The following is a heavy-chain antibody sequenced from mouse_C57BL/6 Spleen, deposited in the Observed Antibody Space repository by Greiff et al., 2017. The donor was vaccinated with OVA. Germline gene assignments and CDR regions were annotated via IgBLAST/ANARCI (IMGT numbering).Heavy chain of an antibody. CDR3: ARDGYDGARFAY. V-gene: IGHV1-52*01. Sequence: QVQLQQPGAELVRPGSSVKLSCKASGYTFTSYWMHWVKQRPIQGLEWIGNIDPSDSETHYNQKFKDKATLTVDKSSSTAYKQLSSLTSEDSAVYYCARDGYDGARFAYWGQGTLVTVSA. CDR2: IDPSDSET. CDR1: GYTFTSYW. J-gene: IGHJ3*01. D-gene: IGHD2-2*01.